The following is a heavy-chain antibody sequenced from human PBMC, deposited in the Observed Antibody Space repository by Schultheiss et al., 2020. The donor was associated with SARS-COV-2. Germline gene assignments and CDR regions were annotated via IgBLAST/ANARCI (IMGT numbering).Heavy chain of an antibody. J-gene: IGHJ5*02. CDR3: ARDKIKADSSGSDDWFDP. Sequence: SETLSLTCAVSGGSISSSNWWSWVRQPPGKGLEWIGEIYHSGSTNYNPSLKSRLTISMDKSKNQFSLKLSSVTAADTAVYFCARDKIKADSSGSDDWFDPWGQGTLVTVSS. CDR2: IYHSGST. CDR1: GGSISSSNW. V-gene: IGHV4-4*02. D-gene: IGHD3-22*01.